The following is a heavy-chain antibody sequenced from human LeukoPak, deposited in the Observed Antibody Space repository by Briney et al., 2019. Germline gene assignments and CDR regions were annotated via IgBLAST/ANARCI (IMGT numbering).Heavy chain of an antibody. Sequence: ASVKVSCKASGYSFINNDINWVRLATGQGLEWMGWMNPNSGNTGFAQNFQDRVIMTMNISINTAYMELNNLTSEDTAVYYCAKNSLIWGYYYYGMDIWGQGTTVIVSS. V-gene: IGHV1-8*01. J-gene: IGHJ6*02. CDR3: AKNSLIWGYYYYGMDI. D-gene: IGHD3-16*01. CDR1: GYSFINND. CDR2: MNPNSGNT.